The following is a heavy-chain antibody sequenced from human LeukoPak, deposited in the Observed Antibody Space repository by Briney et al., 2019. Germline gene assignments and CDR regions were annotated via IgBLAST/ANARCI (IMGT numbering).Heavy chain of an antibody. D-gene: IGHD3-22*01. V-gene: IGHV4-59*01. CDR1: GGSISSYY. CDR2: IYYSGST. J-gene: IGHJ3*02. Sequence: PSETLSLTCTVSGGSISSYYWSWIRQPPGKGLEWIGYIYYSGSTNYNPSLKSRVTISVDTSKNQFSLKLSSVTAADTAVYYCAREIGGYYDGSDAFDIWGQGTMVTVSS. CDR3: AREIGGYYDGSDAFDI.